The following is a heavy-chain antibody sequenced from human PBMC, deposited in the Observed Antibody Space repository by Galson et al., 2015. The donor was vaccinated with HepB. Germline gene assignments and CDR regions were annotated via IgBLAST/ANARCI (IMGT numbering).Heavy chain of an antibody. D-gene: IGHD5-12*01. CDR1: GFTFSNYW. Sequence: SLRLSCAASGFTFSNYWMTWVRQAPGKGLEWVANIRLDGSETYYGDSVRGRFTISRDNAKNSLYLQMNSLRVEDTAIYYCARLARRYDLFYWGQRALVTVSS. CDR2: IRLDGSET. CDR3: ARLARRYDLFY. V-gene: IGHV3-7*01. J-gene: IGHJ4*02.